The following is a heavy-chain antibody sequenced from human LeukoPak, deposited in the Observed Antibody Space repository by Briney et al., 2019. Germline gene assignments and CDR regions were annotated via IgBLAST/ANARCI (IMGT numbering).Heavy chain of an antibody. V-gene: IGHV1-46*01. CDR1: GGTFSSYA. Sequence: ASVKVSCKASGGTFSSYAISWVRQAPGQGLEWMGIINPSGGSTSYAQKFQGRVTMTRDMSTSTVYMELSSLRSEDTAVYYCARDEKYCTNGVCYTKPFDYWGQGTLVTVSS. CDR2: INPSGGST. D-gene: IGHD2-8*01. CDR3: ARDEKYCTNGVCYTKPFDY. J-gene: IGHJ4*02.